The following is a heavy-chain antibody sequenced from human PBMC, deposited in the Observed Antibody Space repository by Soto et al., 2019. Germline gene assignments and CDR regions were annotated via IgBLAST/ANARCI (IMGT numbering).Heavy chain of an antibody. D-gene: IGHD2-15*01. CDR2: ISAWNGNT. J-gene: IGHJ4*02. V-gene: IGHV1-18*01. CDR1: GYTFTSYG. Sequence: QVQLVQSGAEVKKPGASVKVSCKASGYTFTSYGISWVRQAPGQGLVWMGWISAWNGNTKYAQMVQGRVTMTTDTSTNTAYLELRSLRSDDTAVYYCAREDSHNLLSGWGQGTLVTVSS. CDR3: AREDSHNLLSG.